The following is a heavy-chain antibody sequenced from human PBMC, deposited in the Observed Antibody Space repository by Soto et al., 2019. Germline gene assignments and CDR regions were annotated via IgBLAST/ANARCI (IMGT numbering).Heavy chain of an antibody. CDR3: ARDGYCSGGSCYSFMLDY. J-gene: IGHJ4*02. V-gene: IGHV3-48*01. Sequence: GGSLRLSCAASGFTFSSYSMNWVRQAPGKGLEWVSYISSSSSTIYYADSVKGRFTISRDNAKNSLYLQMNSLRAEDTAVYYCARDGYCSGGSCYSFMLDYWGQGTLVTVSS. CDR1: GFTFSSYS. D-gene: IGHD2-15*01. CDR2: ISSSSSTI.